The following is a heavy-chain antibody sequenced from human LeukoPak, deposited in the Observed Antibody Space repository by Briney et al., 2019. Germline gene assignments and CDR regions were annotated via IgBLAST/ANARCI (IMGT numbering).Heavy chain of an antibody. CDR3: AMGVGAPEDLAVAADFDY. CDR2: INPSGGST. Sequence: ASVKVSCKASGYTFTTYYMHWVRQAPGQGLEWMGIINPSGGSTSYAQKFQGRVTMTRDTSTSTAYMELSSLRSEDTAVYYCAMGVGAPEDLAVAADFDYWGQGTLVTVSS. CDR1: GYTFTTYY. D-gene: IGHD6-19*01. J-gene: IGHJ4*02. V-gene: IGHV1-46*01.